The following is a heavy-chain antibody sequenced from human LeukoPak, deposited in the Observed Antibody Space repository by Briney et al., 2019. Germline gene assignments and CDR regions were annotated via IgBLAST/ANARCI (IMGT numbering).Heavy chain of an antibody. V-gene: IGHV3-7*01. Sequence: QTGGALRLSCAASGFTFSSYWMSWVRQAPGKGLEWVANIHQDGGQKFYVDSVEGRFTISRDNPKDSVYLHMNSLRADDTAVYYCARGNSFDYWGQGTLVTVSS. CDR2: IHQDGGQK. CDR3: ARGNSFDY. D-gene: IGHD1-1*01. J-gene: IGHJ4*02. CDR1: GFTFSSYW.